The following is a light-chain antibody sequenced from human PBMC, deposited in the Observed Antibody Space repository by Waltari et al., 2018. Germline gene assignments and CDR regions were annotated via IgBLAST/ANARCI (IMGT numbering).Light chain of an antibody. J-gene: IGKJ2*01. CDR3: MQRLEFPYT. V-gene: IGKV2-40*01. Sequence: DIVMTQTPLSLPVTPGEPASISFASRQSLFNSDDGFTYLDWFLQKPGQSPQLPLHTLSYRASGVPDRFSGTGSGSNFSLKISRVEAEDVGIYYCMQRLEFPYTFGQGTRL. CDR2: TLS. CDR1: QSLFNSDDGFTY.